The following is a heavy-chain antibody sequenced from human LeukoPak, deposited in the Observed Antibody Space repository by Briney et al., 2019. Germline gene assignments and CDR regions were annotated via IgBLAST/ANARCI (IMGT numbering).Heavy chain of an antibody. CDR2: IIPMSGTA. J-gene: IGHJ4*02. D-gene: IGHD6-19*01. Sequence: EASVKVSCKASGGTFSSYAISWVRQAPGQGLEWMGGIIPMSGTANYAQKFQGRVTITTDESTSTAYMELSSLRSEDTAVYYCAKGYSSGWYESNFDYWGQGTLVTVSS. CDR1: GGTFSSYA. CDR3: AKGYSSGWYESNFDY. V-gene: IGHV1-69*05.